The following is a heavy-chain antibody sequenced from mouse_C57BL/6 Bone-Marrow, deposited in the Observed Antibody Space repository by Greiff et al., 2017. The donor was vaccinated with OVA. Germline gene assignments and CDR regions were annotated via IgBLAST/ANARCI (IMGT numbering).Heavy chain of an antibody. CDR1: GFTFSSYA. CDR2: ISSGGDYI. D-gene: IGHD3-3*01. V-gene: IGHV5-9-1*02. Sequence: EVMLVESGEGLVKPGGSLKLSCAASGFTFSSYAMSWVRQTPEKRLEWVAYISSGGDYIYYADTVKGRFTISRDNARNTLYLQMSSLKSEDTAMYYCIRVAGTDWYFDVWGTGTTVTVSS. CDR3: IRVAGTDWYFDV. J-gene: IGHJ1*03.